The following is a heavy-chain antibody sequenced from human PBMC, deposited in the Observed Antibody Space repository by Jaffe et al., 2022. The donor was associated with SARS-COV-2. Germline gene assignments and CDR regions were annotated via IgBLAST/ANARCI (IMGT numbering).Heavy chain of an antibody. J-gene: IGHJ3*02. CDR2: ISGSGGST. V-gene: IGHV3-23*04. CDR1: GFTFSSYA. Sequence: EVQLVESGGGLVQPGGSLRLSCAASGFTFSSYAMSWVRQAPGKGLEWVSAISGSGGSTYYADSVKGRFTISRDNSKNTLYLQMNSLRAEDTAVYYCAKAARRLMITFGGVISTAFDIWGQGTMVTVSS. D-gene: IGHD3-16*02. CDR3: AKAARRLMITFGGVISTAFDI.